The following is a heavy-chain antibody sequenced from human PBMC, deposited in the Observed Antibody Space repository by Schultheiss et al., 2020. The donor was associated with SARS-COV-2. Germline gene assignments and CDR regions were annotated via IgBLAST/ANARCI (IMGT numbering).Heavy chain of an antibody. CDR1: GFTFSTYA. D-gene: IGHD3-22*01. Sequence: GGSLRLSCAASGFTFSTYAMHWVRQAPGKGLEWVAVISSDASNKYYADSVKGRFTISRDNSKNTLYLQMNSLRAEDTAVYYCARDGHRYSYATMIVVASFDYWGQGTLVTVSS. CDR2: ISSDASNK. J-gene: IGHJ4*02. CDR3: ARDGHRYSYATMIVVASFDY. V-gene: IGHV3-30-3*01.